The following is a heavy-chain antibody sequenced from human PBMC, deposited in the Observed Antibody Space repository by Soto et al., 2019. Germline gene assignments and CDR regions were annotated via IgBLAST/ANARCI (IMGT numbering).Heavy chain of an antibody. D-gene: IGHD2-15*01. CDR1: GGTFSSYA. Sequence: ASVKVSCKASGGTFSSYAISWVRQAPGQGLEWMGGIIPIFGTANYAQKFQGRVTITADESTSTAYMELSSLRSEDTAVYYCAREEVVASALSFDYWGQGTLVTVSS. CDR3: AREEVVASALSFDY. J-gene: IGHJ4*02. V-gene: IGHV1-69*13. CDR2: IIPIFGTA.